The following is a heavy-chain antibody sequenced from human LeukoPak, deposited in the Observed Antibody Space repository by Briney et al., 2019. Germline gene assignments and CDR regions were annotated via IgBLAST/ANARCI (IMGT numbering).Heavy chain of an antibody. Sequence: PRGPLRLSCAASGFTFGSYWMHWVRQAPGKGLVWVSRINSDGSSTSYADSVKGRFTISRDNAKNTLYLQMNSLRAEDTAVYYCARVGRELTIDYWGQGTLVTVSS. V-gene: IGHV3-74*01. D-gene: IGHD1-26*01. CDR1: GFTFGSYW. CDR2: INSDGSST. CDR3: ARVGRELTIDY. J-gene: IGHJ4*02.